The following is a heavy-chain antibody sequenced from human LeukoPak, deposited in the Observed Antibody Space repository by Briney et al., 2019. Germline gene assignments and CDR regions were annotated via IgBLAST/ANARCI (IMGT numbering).Heavy chain of an antibody. D-gene: IGHD3-22*01. CDR1: GGSISSYY. Sequence: TSETLSLTCTVSGGSISSYYWSWIRQPSGKGLEWIGYIYYSGSTNYNPSLKSRVTISVDTSKNQFSLKLSSVTAADTAVYYCARGGASGYQGYFDYWGQGTLVTVSS. CDR2: IYYSGST. CDR3: ARGGASGYQGYFDY. V-gene: IGHV4-59*01. J-gene: IGHJ4*02.